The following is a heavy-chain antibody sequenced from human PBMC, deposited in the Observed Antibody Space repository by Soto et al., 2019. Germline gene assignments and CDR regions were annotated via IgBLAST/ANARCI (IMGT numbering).Heavy chain of an antibody. CDR2: ISSSSSYI. CDR3: ARGRARTYYYYCMDV. CDR1: GFTFSSYS. Sequence: GSLRLSCAASGFTFSSYSMNWVRQAPGKGLEWVSSISSSSSYIYYADSVKGRFTISRDNAKNSLYLQMNSLRAEDTAVYYCARGRARTYYYYCMDVWGQGTTVNVSS. J-gene: IGHJ6*01. V-gene: IGHV3-21*01.